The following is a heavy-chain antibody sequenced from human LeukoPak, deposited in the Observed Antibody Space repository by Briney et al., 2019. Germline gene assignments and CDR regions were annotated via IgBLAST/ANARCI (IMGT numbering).Heavy chain of an antibody. V-gene: IGHV3-23*01. J-gene: IGHJ4*02. CDR2: ISGSGGST. D-gene: IGHD2-2*01. CDR1: GFTFSSYA. Sequence: PGASLRLSCAASGFTFSSYAMSWVRQAPGKGLEWVSAISGSGGSTYYADSVKGRFTISRDNSKNTLYLQINSLRAEDTAVYYCAKFSGVVPAAPIDYWGRGTLVTVSS. CDR3: AKFSGVVPAAPIDY.